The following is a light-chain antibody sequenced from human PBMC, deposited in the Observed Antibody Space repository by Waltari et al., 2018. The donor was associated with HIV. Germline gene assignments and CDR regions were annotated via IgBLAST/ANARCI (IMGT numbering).Light chain of an antibody. CDR1: SSDVGGFNY. CDR2: DVS. CDR3: SSYTSSSTRV. Sequence: QSALTQPASVSGSPGQSITISCTGTSSDVGGFNYVSWYQRHPGKAPKRMIYDVSNRPSGVVQRFSGSESGNAAYLAISGLQAEDGADYYCSSYTSSSTRVFGGGTTVTVL. J-gene: IGLJ3*02. V-gene: IGLV2-14*03.